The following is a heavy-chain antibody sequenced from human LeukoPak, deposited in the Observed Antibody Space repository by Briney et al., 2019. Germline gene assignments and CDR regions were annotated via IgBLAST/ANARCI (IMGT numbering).Heavy chain of an antibody. J-gene: IGHJ4*02. CDR3: ARDGDGYNFGSDY. Sequence: GGSLRLSCAASGFTVSNNYMSWVRQAPGKGLEWVSILYTGGTTYYADSVKGRFTISRDNSKNTLYLEMNSLRAGDTAVYYCARDGDGYNFGSDYWGQGTLVTVSS. D-gene: IGHD5-24*01. CDR2: LYTGGTT. CDR1: GFTVSNNY. V-gene: IGHV3-66*01.